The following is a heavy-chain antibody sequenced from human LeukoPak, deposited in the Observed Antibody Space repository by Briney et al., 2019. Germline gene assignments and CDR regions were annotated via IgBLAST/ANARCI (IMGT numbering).Heavy chain of an antibody. CDR2: ISSSSSYI. CDR1: GFTFSSYS. Sequence: GGSLRLSCAASGFTFSSYSMNWVRQAPGKGLEWVSSISSSSSYIYYADSVKGRFTISRDNAKNSLYLQMNSLRAEDTAVYYCARAPELLYYCDSSGYSLYCMDVWGKGTTVTVSS. J-gene: IGHJ6*03. CDR3: ARAPELLYYCDSSGYSLYCMDV. V-gene: IGHV3-21*01. D-gene: IGHD3-22*01.